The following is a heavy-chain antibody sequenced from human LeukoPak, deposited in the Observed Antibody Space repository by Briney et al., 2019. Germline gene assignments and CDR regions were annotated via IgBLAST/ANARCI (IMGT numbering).Heavy chain of an antibody. J-gene: IGHJ3*02. D-gene: IGHD2-2*01. Sequence: SETLSLTCTVSGYSISSGYYWGWIRQPPGKGLEWIGSFSHSGRAYYNPSLKSRVTISVDTSKNQFFLKLSSVTAADTAVYYCARPLSSTGPGAFDIWGQGTMVTVSS. CDR2: FSHSGRA. CDR3: ARPLSSTGPGAFDI. V-gene: IGHV4-38-2*02. CDR1: GYSISSGYY.